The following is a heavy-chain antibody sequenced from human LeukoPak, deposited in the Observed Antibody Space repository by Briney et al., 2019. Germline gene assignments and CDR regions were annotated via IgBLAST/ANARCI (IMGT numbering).Heavy chain of an antibody. CDR1: EFTFSSYW. J-gene: IGHJ4*02. CDR3: AREGYYDSSGYSIRFSY. D-gene: IGHD3-22*01. Sequence: QPGGSLRLSCEASEFTFSSYWMHWVRQAPGKGLVWVSRINSDGRTTIYADSVKGRFTISRDNAKNTLYLQMNSLRAEGTAVYYCAREGYYDSSGYSIRFSYWGQGTLVTVSS. V-gene: IGHV3-74*01. CDR2: INSDGRTT.